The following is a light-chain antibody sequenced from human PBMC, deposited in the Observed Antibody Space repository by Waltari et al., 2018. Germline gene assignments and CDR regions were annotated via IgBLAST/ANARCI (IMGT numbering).Light chain of an antibody. CDR3: QQRSNWPRFT. J-gene: IGKJ3*01. Sequence: LLTQSPATLSLSPGDKATLSCRASQSVNNYLAWYQEKPGQAPRLLIYDASNRATGIPGRFSGSGSGTDFTLTISSLEPEDFAVYYCQQRSNWPRFTFGPGTRVDIK. CDR1: QSVNNY. V-gene: IGKV3-11*01. CDR2: DAS.